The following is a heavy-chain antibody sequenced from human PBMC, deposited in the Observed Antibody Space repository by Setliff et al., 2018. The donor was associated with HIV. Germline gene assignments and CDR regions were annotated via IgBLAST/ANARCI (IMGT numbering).Heavy chain of an antibody. Sequence: GASVKVSCKASGYTFTNYFMHWVRQAPGHGPEWLGIINPNSPYTNYAQGLKGRLTLTRDTSTSTVYMELSSLRSEDTAVYYCATLAPHGWQDYSDSWGQGTLVTVSS. CDR1: GYTFTNYF. V-gene: IGHV1-46*04. J-gene: IGHJ4*02. CDR3: ATLAPHGWQDYSDS. D-gene: IGHD2-15*01. CDR2: INPNSPYT.